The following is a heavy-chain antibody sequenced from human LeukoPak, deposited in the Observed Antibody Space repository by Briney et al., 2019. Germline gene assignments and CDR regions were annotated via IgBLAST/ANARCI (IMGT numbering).Heavy chain of an antibody. J-gene: IGHJ5*02. CDR2: IYYSGST. Sequence: PSETLSLTCTVSGGSISSYYWSWIRQPPGKGLGWIGYIYYSGSTNYNPSLKSRVTISVDTSKNQFSLKLSPVTAADTAVYYCARGLSSSWYWLDPWGQGTLVTVSS. CDR3: ARGLSSSWYWLDP. V-gene: IGHV4-59*01. CDR1: GGSISSYY. D-gene: IGHD6-13*01.